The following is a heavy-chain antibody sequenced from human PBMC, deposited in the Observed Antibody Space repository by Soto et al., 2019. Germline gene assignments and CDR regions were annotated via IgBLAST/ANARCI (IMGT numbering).Heavy chain of an antibody. D-gene: IGHD1-26*01. CDR1: GFTFSSYE. CDR2: ISGSGRTT. J-gene: IGHJ4*02. Sequence: LRLSCAASGFTFSSYELNWVRQAPRKGLEWVSYISGSGRTTYYADSVKGRFTISRDNAKNSLFLQMNSLRAEDTAVYYCARGVAYSGSYCYGYWGQGTLVTVSS. CDR3: ARGVAYSGSYCYGY. V-gene: IGHV3-48*03.